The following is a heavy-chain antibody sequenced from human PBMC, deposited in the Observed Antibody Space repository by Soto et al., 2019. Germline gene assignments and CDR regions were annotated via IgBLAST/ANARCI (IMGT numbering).Heavy chain of an antibody. D-gene: IGHD3-16*01. CDR1: GFTFSSYA. CDR3: AKDQAPIITYYFDY. CDR2: ISGSGGST. V-gene: IGHV3-23*01. J-gene: IGHJ4*02. Sequence: PGGSLRLSCAASGFTFSSYAMSWVRQAPGKGLEWVSAISGSGGSTYYADSVKGRFTISRDNSKNTLYLQMNSLRAEDTAVYYCAKDQAPIITYYFDYWRQGTLVTAPQ.